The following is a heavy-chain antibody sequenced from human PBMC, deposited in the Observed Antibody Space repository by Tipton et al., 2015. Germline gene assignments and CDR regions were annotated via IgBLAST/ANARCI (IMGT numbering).Heavy chain of an antibody. V-gene: IGHV3-33*08. CDR1: GFTFNIYT. CDR3: ARDRTSEWEPSPGY. CDR2: IWYDGGNK. D-gene: IGHD1-26*01. Sequence: SLRLSCAASGFTFNIYTMTWVRQAPGRGLEWVAVIWYDGGNKFYAESVKGRFTISRDNSKNTVYLQMNSLRGEDTAVYYCARDRTSEWEPSPGYWGQGTLVTVSS. J-gene: IGHJ4*02.